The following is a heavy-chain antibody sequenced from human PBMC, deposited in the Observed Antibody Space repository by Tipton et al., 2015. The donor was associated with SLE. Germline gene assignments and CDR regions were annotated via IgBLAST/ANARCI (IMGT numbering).Heavy chain of an antibody. Sequence: GLVKPSETLSLTCTVSGGSISTYYWNWIRQPPGKGLEWIGYVYYIGRTNYKSSLRSRVTILIDTSKNQFSLKLTAVTGADTAVYYCARGMLMWRGAVIGVDDRGQGTSVNVYS. CDR3: ARGMLMWRGAVIGVDD. D-gene: IGHD2-21*01. CDR1: GGSISTYY. CDR2: VYYIGRT. J-gene: IGHJ6*02. V-gene: IGHV4-59*08.